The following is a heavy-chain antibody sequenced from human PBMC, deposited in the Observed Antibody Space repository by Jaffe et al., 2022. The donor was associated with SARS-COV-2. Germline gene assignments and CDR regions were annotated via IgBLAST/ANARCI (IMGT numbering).Heavy chain of an antibody. J-gene: IGHJ4*02. CDR2: VTASGGST. CDR1: GFTFSSFA. Sequence: EVQVVESGGGLVQPGGSLRLSCAASGFTFSSFAMSWVRQAPGKGLEWVSLVTASGGSTYYADSVKGRFTISRDNSKNTLYLQMNSLRAEDTAVYYCAKGYRFSSGWYRVFDYWGLGTLVTVSS. V-gene: IGHV3-23*04. D-gene: IGHD6-19*01. CDR3: AKGYRFSSGWYRVFDY.